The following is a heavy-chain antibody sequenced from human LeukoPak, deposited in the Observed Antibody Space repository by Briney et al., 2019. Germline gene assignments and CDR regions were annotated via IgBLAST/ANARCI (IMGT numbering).Heavy chain of an antibody. V-gene: IGHV3-53*01. D-gene: IGHD3-3*01. CDR2: IYNGGST. Sequence: GGSLRLSCAASGLTVSSNYMSWVRQAPGKGLEWVSVIYNGGSTYYADSVKGRFTISRDNSKNTLYLQMNSLRAEDTAVYYCARFLGSNWFDPWGQGTLVTVSS. CDR3: ARFLGSNWFDP. CDR1: GLTVSSNY. J-gene: IGHJ5*02.